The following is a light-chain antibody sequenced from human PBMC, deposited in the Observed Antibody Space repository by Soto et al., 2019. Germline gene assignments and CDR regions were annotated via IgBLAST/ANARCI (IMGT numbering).Light chain of an antibody. Sequence: QSALTQPPSGSGTPGQRVTISCSGSSSNIGSKTVNWYQQLPGTVPKLLIYNSYQRPSGVPDRFSGSKSGTSASLAISGLQSEDEADYYCAAWDASLNGYVFGAGTKVTVL. CDR3: AAWDASLNGYV. J-gene: IGLJ1*01. CDR2: NSY. CDR1: SSNIGSKT. V-gene: IGLV1-44*01.